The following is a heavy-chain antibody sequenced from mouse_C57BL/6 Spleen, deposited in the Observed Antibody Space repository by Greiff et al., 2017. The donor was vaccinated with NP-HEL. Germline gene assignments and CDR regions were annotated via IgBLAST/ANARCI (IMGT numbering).Heavy chain of an antibody. CDR2: FYPGSGSI. Sequence: VQRVESGAELVKPGASVKLSCKASGYTFTEYTIHWVKQRPGQGLEWIGWFYPGSGSIQYNEKFKDKATLTADKSSSTVYMELSRLTSEDSAVYFCARHEDYYDSSYYWYFDVWGTGTTVTVSS. V-gene: IGHV1-62-2*01. J-gene: IGHJ1*03. D-gene: IGHD1-1*01. CDR1: GYTFTEYT. CDR3: ARHEDYYDSSYYWYFDV.